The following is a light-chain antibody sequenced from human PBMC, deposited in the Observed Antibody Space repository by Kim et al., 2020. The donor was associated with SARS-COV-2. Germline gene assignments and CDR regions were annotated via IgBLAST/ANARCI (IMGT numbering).Light chain of an antibody. CDR3: QAWDRRTVV. V-gene: IGLV3-1*01. CDR1: KLGDKY. J-gene: IGLJ2*01. CDR2: QDI. Sequence: SYELTQPPSVSVSPGQTASITCSGDKLGDKYACWYQQKPGQSPVLVIYQDIKRPSGIPERFSGSNSDNTATLTISGTQAMDEADYYCQAWDRRTVV.